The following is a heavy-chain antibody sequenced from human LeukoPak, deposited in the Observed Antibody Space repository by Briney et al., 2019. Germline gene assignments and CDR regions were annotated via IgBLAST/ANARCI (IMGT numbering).Heavy chain of an antibody. CDR3: ARGITGSNNWFDP. CDR2: IYTGGTT. CDR1: GFTFSSYG. D-gene: IGHD1-20*01. Sequence: GGSLRLSCAASGFTFSSYGMHWVRQAPGKGLEWVSLIYTGGTTYYADSVKGRFTISRDNSENTLYLQMNSLRAEDTAVYYCARGITGSNNWFDPWGQGTLVTVSS. J-gene: IGHJ5*02. V-gene: IGHV3-53*01.